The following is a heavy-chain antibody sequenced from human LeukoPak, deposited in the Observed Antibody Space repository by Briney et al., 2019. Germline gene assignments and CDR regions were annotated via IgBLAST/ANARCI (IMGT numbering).Heavy chain of an antibody. CDR1: GGSISPYY. CDR2: IYYSGST. CDR3: ARHQGLGIRNFDY. J-gene: IGHJ4*02. V-gene: IGHV4-59*08. D-gene: IGHD6-19*01. Sequence: SETLSLTCTVSGGSISPYYWSWIRQPPGKGLEWRGLEWIGYIYYSGSTNYNPSLKSRVTISVDTSKNQFSLKLSSVTAADTAVYYCARHQGLGIRNFDYWGQGTLVTVSS.